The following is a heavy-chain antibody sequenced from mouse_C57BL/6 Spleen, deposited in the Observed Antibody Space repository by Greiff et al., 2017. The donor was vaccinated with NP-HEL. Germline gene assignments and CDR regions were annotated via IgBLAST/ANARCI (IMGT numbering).Heavy chain of an antibody. CDR3: AREGNGDSYAMDY. J-gene: IGHJ4*01. CDR1: GYTFTSYW. CDR2: IDPSDSET. D-gene: IGHD2-13*01. V-gene: IGHV1-52*01. Sequence: QVQLQQPGAELVRPGSSVKMSCKASGYTFTSYWMHWVKQRPIQGLEWIGNIDPSDSETHYNPKFKDKATLTLDNSSSTAYMQLSSLTAEDSAVYYCAREGNGDSYAMDYWGQGTSVTVSS.